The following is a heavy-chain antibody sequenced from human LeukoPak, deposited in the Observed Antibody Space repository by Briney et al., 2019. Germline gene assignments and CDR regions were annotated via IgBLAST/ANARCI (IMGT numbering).Heavy chain of an antibody. CDR2: ISPNSGGT. CDR3: ASYVNHYYGSGSYYNSWNWFDP. D-gene: IGHD3-10*01. CDR1: GYTFTDYY. J-gene: IGHJ5*02. Sequence: ASVKVSCKASGYTFTDYYINWVRQAPGQGLEWMGQISPNSGGTNYAQKFQGRVTMTRDTSISTAYMELSRLRSDDTAVYYCASYVNHYYGSGSYYNSWNWFDPWGQGTLVTVSS. V-gene: IGHV1-2*06.